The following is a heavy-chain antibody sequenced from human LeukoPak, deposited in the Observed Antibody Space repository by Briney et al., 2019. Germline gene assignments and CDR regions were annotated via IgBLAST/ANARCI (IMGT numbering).Heavy chain of an antibody. CDR3: ARDRHSRIAVAGKPYWYFDL. J-gene: IGHJ2*01. D-gene: IGHD6-19*01. Sequence: GGSLRLSCAASGFTFSSYWMSWVRQAPGKGLEWVANIKQDGSEKYYVDSVKGRFTISRDNAKNSLYLQMNSLRAEDTAVYYCARDRHSRIAVAGKPYWYFDLWGRGTLVTVSS. V-gene: IGHV3-7*01. CDR1: GFTFSSYW. CDR2: IKQDGSEK.